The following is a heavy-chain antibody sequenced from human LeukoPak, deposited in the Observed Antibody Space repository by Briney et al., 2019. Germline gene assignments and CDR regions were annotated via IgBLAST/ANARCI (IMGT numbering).Heavy chain of an antibody. J-gene: IGHJ4*02. CDR1: GFTFSRYA. V-gene: IGHV3-23*01. D-gene: IGHD4-17*01. CDR3: ARVPRYGDSFFDC. CDR2: ISASGEST. Sequence: GGSLRLSCAASGFTFSRYAMSGVRQAPGKGLESFSGISASGESTYYADSVKGRLTISRDNSKTTLYLLMNGLRAEDTAVYFCARVPRYGDSFFDCWGQGTLVTVSS.